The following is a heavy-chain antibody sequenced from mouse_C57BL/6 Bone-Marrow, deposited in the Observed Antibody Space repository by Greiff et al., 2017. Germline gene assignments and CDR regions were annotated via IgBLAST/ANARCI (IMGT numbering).Heavy chain of an antibody. D-gene: IGHD4-1*01. CDR2: IYPGDGDT. V-gene: IGHV1-82*01. Sequence: QVQLQQSGPELVKPGASVKISCKASGYAFSSSWMNWVKQRPGKGLEWIGRIYPGDGDTNYNGKFKGKATLTADKSSSTAYMQLRSLTSEDSAVYFWARPELGRGYFDYWGQGTTLTVSS. CDR3: ARPELGRGYFDY. J-gene: IGHJ2*01. CDR1: GYAFSSSW.